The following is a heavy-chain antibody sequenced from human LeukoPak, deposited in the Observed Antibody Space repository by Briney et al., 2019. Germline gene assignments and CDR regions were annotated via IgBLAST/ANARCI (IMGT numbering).Heavy chain of an antibody. J-gene: IGHJ3*02. CDR3: ARGPVFDI. CDR1: GGSISSGGYS. Sequence: PSQTLSLICAVSGGSISSGGYSWSWIRQPPGKGLEWIGYIYHSGSTYYNPSPKSRVTISVDRSKNQFSLKLSSVTAADTAVYYCARGPVFDIWGQGTMVTVSS. V-gene: IGHV4-30-2*01. CDR2: IYHSGST.